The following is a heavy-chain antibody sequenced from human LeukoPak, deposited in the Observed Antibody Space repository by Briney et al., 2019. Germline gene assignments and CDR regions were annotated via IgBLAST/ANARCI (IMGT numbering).Heavy chain of an antibody. CDR1: GGSISGYY. CDR2: IYSSGST. CDR3: ARHYYERSDCYSFDY. Sequence: SDPLSLTCTVSGGSISGYYWSWIRQPTGKGLEGIGYIYSSGSTNYNPSLKSRVIMSIDTSENQFSLKLSSVTAADTALYYCARHYYERSDCYSFDYWGQGTLVTVSS. V-gene: IGHV4-59*08. D-gene: IGHD2-21*01. J-gene: IGHJ4*02.